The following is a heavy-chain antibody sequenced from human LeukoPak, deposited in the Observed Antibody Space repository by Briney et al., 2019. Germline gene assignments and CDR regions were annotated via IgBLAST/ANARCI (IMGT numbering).Heavy chain of an antibody. CDR3: ARDYGGNSASGLDY. D-gene: IGHD4-23*01. V-gene: IGHV4-39*07. Sequence: PSETLSLTCTVSGGSISSSSYYWGWIRQPPGKGLEWIGRIYCSGSTYSNPSPKSRVTRSVDTSKNPFYLKLSSVTAADTAVYYCARDYGGNSASGLDYWGQGTLVTVSS. J-gene: IGHJ4*02. CDR2: IYCSGST. CDR1: GGSISSSSYY.